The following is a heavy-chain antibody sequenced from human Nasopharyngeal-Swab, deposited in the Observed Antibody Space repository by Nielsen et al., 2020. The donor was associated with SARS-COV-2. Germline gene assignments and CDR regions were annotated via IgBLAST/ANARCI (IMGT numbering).Heavy chain of an antibody. V-gene: IGHV1-3*01. D-gene: IGHD5-12*01. CDR1: GYSFTSYA. CDR3: ARREVPSYDVFGNMFDP. J-gene: IGHJ5*02. CDR2: INAGNGNT. Sequence: ASVQVSCKASGYSFTSYAMLLVRQAPGQRLEWMGWINAGNGNTKYSQKFQGRVTITRDTSASTAYMELSSLRSEDTAVYYCARREVPSYDVFGNMFDPWGQGTLVTVSS.